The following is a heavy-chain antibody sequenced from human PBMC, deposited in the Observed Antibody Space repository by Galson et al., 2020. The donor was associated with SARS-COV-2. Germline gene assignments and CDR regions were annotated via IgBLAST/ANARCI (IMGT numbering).Heavy chain of an antibody. CDR2: ISSRGTTI. Sequence: GGSLRLSCAASGFTFSDFYMSWIRQAPGKGLEWVSYISSRGTTIYYADSVKGRFTISRDNARNSLSLQMNSLRADDTALYYCARYCSGSSCLLGSFDFWGQGTLVTVSS. D-gene: IGHD2-15*01. J-gene: IGHJ4*02. CDR1: GFTFSDFY. CDR3: ARYCSGSSCLLGSFDF. V-gene: IGHV3-11*01.